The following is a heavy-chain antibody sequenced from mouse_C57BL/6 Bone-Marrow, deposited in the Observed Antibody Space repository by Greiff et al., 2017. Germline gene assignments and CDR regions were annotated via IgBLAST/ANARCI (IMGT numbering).Heavy chain of an antibody. Sequence: EVKLEESGAELVRPGASVKMSCTASGFNIKDYYMHWVKQRPEQGLEWIGWIDPENGDTEYASKFQGKATITADTSSNTAYLQLSSLTSEDTAVYYCTTLLCLMDCWGQGTSVTVST. D-gene: IGHD6-5*01. CDR1: GFNIKDYY. J-gene: IGHJ4*01. V-gene: IGHV14-4*01. CDR3: TTLLCLMDC. CDR2: IDPENGDT.